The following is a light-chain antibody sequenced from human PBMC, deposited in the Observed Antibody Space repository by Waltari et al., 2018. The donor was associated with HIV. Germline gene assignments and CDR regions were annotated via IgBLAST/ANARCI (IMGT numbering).Light chain of an antibody. CDR1: QSVFYSANSKNY. CDR2: WAS. CDR3: QQYYSSPLT. Sequence: DIVMTQSPDSLAVSLGERATINCKSSQSVFYSANSKNYLTWYQQKPGQPPKLLIYWASIRESGVPDRFSGSGSGTDFTLTISSLQAEDVAVYYCQQYYSSPLTFGGGTKVEIK. J-gene: IGKJ4*01. V-gene: IGKV4-1*01.